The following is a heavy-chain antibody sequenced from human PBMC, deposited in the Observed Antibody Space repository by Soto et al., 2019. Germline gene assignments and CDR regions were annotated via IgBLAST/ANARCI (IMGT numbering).Heavy chain of an antibody. CDR3: ARLATMIVVRSPDYGMDV. Sequence: SVKVSCKASGGTFSSYAISWVRQAPGQGLEWMGGIIPIFGTADYAQKFQGRVTITADESTSTAYMELSSLKASDTAMYYCARLATMIVVRSPDYGMDVWGQGTTVTVSS. CDR1: GGTFSSYA. CDR2: IIPIFGTA. D-gene: IGHD3-22*01. V-gene: IGHV1-69*13. J-gene: IGHJ6*02.